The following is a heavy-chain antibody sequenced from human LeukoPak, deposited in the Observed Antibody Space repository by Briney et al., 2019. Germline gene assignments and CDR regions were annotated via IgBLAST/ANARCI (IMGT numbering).Heavy chain of an antibody. Sequence: SETLSLTCTVSGGSISSYYWSWIRQPPGKGLEWIGYIYYSGSTNYNPSLKSRVTISVDTSKNQFSLKLSSVTAADTAVYYCARVATSLSYYYMDVWGKGTTVTVSS. CDR2: IYYSGST. J-gene: IGHJ6*03. D-gene: IGHD3-16*02. V-gene: IGHV4-59*01. CDR1: GGSISSYY. CDR3: ARVATSLSYYYMDV.